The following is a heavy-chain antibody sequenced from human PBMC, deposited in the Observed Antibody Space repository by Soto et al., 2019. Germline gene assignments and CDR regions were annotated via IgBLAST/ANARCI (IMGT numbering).Heavy chain of an antibody. CDR3: ASSYGSGYRAFDS. CDR1: GDTFNFYS. V-gene: IGHV1-69*02. CDR2: VNPILSMS. J-gene: IGHJ4*02. D-gene: IGHD3-10*01. Sequence: QVQLVQSGAEVKSPGSSVKVSCKASGDTFNFYSINWVRQAPGVGLEWVGRVNPILSMSNYAQRFQGRVTMTADKSTSTAYMELRSLRSEDTAIYYCASSYGSGYRAFDSWGQGALVTVSS.